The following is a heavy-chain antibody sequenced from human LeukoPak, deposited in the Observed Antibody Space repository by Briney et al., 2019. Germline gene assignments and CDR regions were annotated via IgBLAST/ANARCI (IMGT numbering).Heavy chain of an antibody. CDR1: GYTFTSYG. V-gene: IGHV1-18*01. CDR2: ISAYNGNT. CDR3: ARVHPLTYYYDSSAQSGTFFDY. Sequence: ASVKVSCKASGYTFTSYGISWVRQAPGQGLEWMGWISAYNGNTNYAQKLRGRVTMTTDTSTSTAYMELRSLRSDDTAVYYCARVHPLTYYYDSSAQSGTFFDYWGQGTLVTVSS. D-gene: IGHD3-22*01. J-gene: IGHJ4*02.